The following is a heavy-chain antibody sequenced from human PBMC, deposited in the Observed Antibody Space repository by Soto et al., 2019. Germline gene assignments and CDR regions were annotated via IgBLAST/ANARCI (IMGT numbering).Heavy chain of an antibody. J-gene: IGHJ6*02. D-gene: IGHD3-10*01. Sequence: QVQLVQSGAEVKKPGSSVKVSCKASGGTFSSYAISWVRQAPGQGLEWMGGIIPIFGTANYAQKFQGRVTITADESTSTAYMELSSLRSEDTAVYYCAREGRGLWFGELCGYYYYYGMDVWGQGTTVTVSS. V-gene: IGHV1-69*01. CDR3: AREGRGLWFGELCGYYYYYGMDV. CDR2: IIPIFGTA. CDR1: GGTFSSYA.